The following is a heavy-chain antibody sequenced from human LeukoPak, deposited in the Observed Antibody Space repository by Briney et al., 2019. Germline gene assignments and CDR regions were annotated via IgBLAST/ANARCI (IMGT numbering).Heavy chain of an antibody. Sequence: PGGSLRLSCAASGFTFSSYSMNWVRQAPGKGLEWVSSISSSSNIYYADSVKGRFTISRDNSKNTLYLQMNSLRAEDTAVYYCAKGEMAFDYWGQGTLVTVSS. V-gene: IGHV3-21*04. D-gene: IGHD2-8*01. CDR2: ISSSSNI. CDR3: AKGEMAFDY. J-gene: IGHJ4*02. CDR1: GFTFSSYS.